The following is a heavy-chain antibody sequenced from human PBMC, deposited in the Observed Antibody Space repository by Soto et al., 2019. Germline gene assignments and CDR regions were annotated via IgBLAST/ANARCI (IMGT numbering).Heavy chain of an antibody. V-gene: IGHV4-4*02. Sequence: QVQLQESGPGLVKPSGTLSLTCAVSGGSISSSDWWTWVRQPPGKGLEWIGEIYRSGSTNYNSSLESRYTISIDKSKNQFSLKLSSVTAADTAVYYCATIHYWGQGTLVTVSS. CDR3: ATIHY. CDR2: IYRSGST. CDR1: GGSISSSDW. J-gene: IGHJ4*02.